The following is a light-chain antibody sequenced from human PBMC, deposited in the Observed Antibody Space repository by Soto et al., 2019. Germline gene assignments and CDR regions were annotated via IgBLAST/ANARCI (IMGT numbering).Light chain of an antibody. CDR2: EVN. CDR1: SSDVGGYNY. CDR3: SSYEVSNNLVL. Sequence: QSALTQPPSASGSPGQSVTISCTGSSSDVGGYNYVSWYQQHPGKAPKLMIYEVNKRPSGVPNRFSGSKSCNTASLTVSGLQAEDEAEYYCSSYEVSNNLVLFGGGTKLTVL. J-gene: IGLJ2*01. V-gene: IGLV2-8*01.